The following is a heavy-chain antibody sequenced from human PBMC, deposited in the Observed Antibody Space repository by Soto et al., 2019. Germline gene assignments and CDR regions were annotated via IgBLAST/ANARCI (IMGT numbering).Heavy chain of an antibody. Sequence: QVQLVQSGAEVKKPGASVKVSCKAYGYTFSTYGISWVRQAPGQGLEWMGWISAYNGDTETNYAQKFQGRVTMTTDTSTSAAYMELRNLRSDDTAVYYCAREAAVMAAAGPDYWGQGTLVTVSS. CDR3: AREAAVMAAAGPDY. V-gene: IGHV1-18*01. D-gene: IGHD6-13*01. J-gene: IGHJ4*02. CDR2: ISAYNGDTET. CDR1: GYTFSTYG.